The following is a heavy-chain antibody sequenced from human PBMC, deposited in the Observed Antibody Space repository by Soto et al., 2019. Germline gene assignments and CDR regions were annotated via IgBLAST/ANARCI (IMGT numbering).Heavy chain of an antibody. D-gene: IGHD2-2*01. CDR3: AKKSASSWSPLDQ. CDR1: GFTFSTYA. V-gene: IGHV3-23*01. Sequence: EVQLLESGGGLVHPGGSLRIACAASGFTFSTYAMSWVRQVPGKGLEWVSGISSSGGGAYYADSVKGRFIISRDNSKDTMYLQMSSLRAEDTAIYYCAKKSASSWSPLDQWGQGTLVTVSS. CDR2: ISSSGGGA. J-gene: IGHJ4*02.